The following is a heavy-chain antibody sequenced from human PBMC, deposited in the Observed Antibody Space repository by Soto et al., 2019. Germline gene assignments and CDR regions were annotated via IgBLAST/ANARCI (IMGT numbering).Heavy chain of an antibody. J-gene: IGHJ5*02. Sequence: SETLSLTCTVSGGSISSYYWSWIRQPPGKGLEWNGYIYYSGSTNYNPSLKSRVTISVDTSKNQSSLKLSSVTAADTAVYYCARDPSPIDPWGQGTLVTVSS. V-gene: IGHV4-59*01. CDR1: GGSISSYY. CDR3: ARDPSPIDP. CDR2: IYYSGST.